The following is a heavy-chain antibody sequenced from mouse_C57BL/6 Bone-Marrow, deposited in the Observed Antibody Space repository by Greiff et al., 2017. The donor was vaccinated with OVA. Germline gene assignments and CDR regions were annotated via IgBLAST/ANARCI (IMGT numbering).Heavy chain of an antibody. CDR3: AREGGIYDGYYDAMDY. J-gene: IGHJ4*01. CDR2: IYPGSGNT. CDR1: GYTFTDYY. D-gene: IGHD2-3*01. Sequence: QVQLQQSGAELVRPGASVKLSCKASGYTFTDYYINWVKQRPGQGLEWIARIYPGSGNTYYNEKFKGKATLTAEKSSSTAYMQLSSLTSEDSAVYFCAREGGIYDGYYDAMDYWGQGTSVTVSS. V-gene: IGHV1-76*01.